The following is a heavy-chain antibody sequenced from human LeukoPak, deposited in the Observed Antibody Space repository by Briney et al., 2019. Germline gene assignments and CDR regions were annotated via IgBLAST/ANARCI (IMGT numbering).Heavy chain of an antibody. CDR1: GYTFTGYY. V-gene: IGHV1-2*06. CDR3: ARDWVNRWLGYCSSTSCAAFDY. J-gene: IGHJ4*02. D-gene: IGHD2-2*01. CDR2: INPNSGGT. Sequence: VASVKVSCKASGYTFTGYYMHWVRQAPGQGLEWMGRINPNSGGTNYAQKFQGRVTMTRDTSISTAYMELSRLRSDDRAVYYCARDWVNRWLGYCSSTSCAAFDYWGQGTLVTVSS.